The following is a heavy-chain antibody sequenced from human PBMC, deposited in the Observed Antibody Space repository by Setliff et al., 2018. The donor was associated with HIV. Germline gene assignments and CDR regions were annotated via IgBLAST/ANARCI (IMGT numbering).Heavy chain of an antibody. V-gene: IGHV1-3*01. J-gene: IGHJ4*01. D-gene: IGHD3-10*01. CDR2: INVSKGDT. CDR3: ARGALLAVFDFDY. Sequence: ASVKVSCKASGYTFTTYSIHWVRQAPGQSLEWMGWINVSKGDTKYSQELQGRITITRDTSANTAYMELSSLRSDDTAVYFCARGALLAVFDFDYWGHGTLVTVSS. CDR1: GYTFTTYS.